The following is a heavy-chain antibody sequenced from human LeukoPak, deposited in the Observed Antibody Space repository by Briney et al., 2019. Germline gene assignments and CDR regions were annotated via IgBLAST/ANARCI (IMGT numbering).Heavy chain of an antibody. CDR2: IYYTGST. CDR1: GGSVSSGSYF. V-gene: IGHV4-61*01. J-gene: IGHJ4*02. D-gene: IGHD6-13*01. CDR3: AREVSSTSTCIDY. Sequence: PSETLSLTCTVSGGSVSSGSYFWSWIRQPPGKGLEWIGYIYYTGSTNYNPSLKSRVTMSVDTSKNQFSLKLSSVTAADTAVYFCAREVSSTSTCIDYWGQGTQVTVSS.